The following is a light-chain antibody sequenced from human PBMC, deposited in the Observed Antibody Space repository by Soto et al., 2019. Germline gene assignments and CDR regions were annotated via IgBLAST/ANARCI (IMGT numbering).Light chain of an antibody. V-gene: IGKV1-39*01. Sequence: DIQMTQSPSSLSGSVGDSVTITFLTSQTINNYLNWYQQKPVKAPKLLVYSASSLQSGVPSRFSGSGSGTNFTLTISDLQPEDFTTYYCQKSDSTPWTFGQGTKVDIK. CDR1: QTINNY. CDR2: SAS. J-gene: IGKJ1*01. CDR3: QKSDSTPWT.